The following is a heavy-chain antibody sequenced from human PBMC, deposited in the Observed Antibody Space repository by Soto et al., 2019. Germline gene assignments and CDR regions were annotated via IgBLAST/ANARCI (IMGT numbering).Heavy chain of an antibody. V-gene: IGHV3-66*01. J-gene: IGHJ4*02. CDR3: ARDQKYSGYDPAAGDYYFDY. Sequence: GGSLRLSCAASGFNVSSNDMSWVRQAPGKGLEWVSVIYSGGSTYYANSVKGRFTISRDNSKNTLYLQMNSLRAEDTAVYYCARDQKYSGYDPAAGDYYFDYWGQGTLVTVSS. CDR1: GFNVSSND. CDR2: IYSGGST. D-gene: IGHD5-12*01.